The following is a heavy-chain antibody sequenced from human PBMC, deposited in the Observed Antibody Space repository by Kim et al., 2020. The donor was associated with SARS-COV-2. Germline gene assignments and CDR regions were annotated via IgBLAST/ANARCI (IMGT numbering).Heavy chain of an antibody. CDR2: IYYSGST. CDR3: ARAPRITMVRGVITWIDALDI. J-gene: IGHJ3*02. Sequence: SETLSLTCTVSGGSISSYYWSWIRQPPGKVLEWIGYIYYSGSTNYNPSLKSRVTISVDTSKNQFSLKLSSVTAADTAVYYCARAPRITMVRGVITWIDALDIWGEGTMVTVSS. D-gene: IGHD3-10*01. CDR1: GGSISSYY. V-gene: IGHV4-59*01.